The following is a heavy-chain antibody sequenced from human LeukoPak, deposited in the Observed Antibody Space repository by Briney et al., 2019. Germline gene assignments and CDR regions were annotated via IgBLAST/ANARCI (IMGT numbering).Heavy chain of an antibody. V-gene: IGHV3-23*01. CDR2: ISYSGDKT. D-gene: IGHD2-15*01. Sequence: GGSLRLSCSVSGFTFSSYSMNWVRQAPGRGLEWVSGISYSGDKTYYADSVKGRFTISRDNSKNTLYLQMNSLRAEDTAVYYCAKEDAGYCSGGTCHYYYYYYGLDVWGQGATVTVSS. CDR1: GFTFSSYS. CDR3: AKEDAGYCSGGTCHYYYYYYGLDV. J-gene: IGHJ6*02.